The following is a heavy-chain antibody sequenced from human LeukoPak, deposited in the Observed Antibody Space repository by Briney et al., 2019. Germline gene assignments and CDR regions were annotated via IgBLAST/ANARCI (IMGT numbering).Heavy chain of an antibody. CDR3: ARESVAAGTRYFDF. Sequence: PSETLSLTCSVFGGSISSYYWTWIRQPAGKGLEWIGRIQISENNNYNPSLKSRVTLSLDTSKNQSSLKLTSVTTADPATYSGARESVAAGTRYFDFWGQGTLVTVSS. V-gene: IGHV4-4*07. CDR1: GGSISSYY. D-gene: IGHD6-13*01. CDR2: IQISENN. J-gene: IGHJ4*02.